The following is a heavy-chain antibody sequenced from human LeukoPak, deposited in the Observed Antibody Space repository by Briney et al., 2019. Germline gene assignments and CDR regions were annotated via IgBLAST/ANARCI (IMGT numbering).Heavy chain of an antibody. Sequence: SETLSLTCTVSGGSISSSSYYWGWIRQPPGKGLEWIGSIYYSGSTYYNPSLKSRVTISVDTSKNQFSLNLTSVTAADTAVYYCASPKNSSSGSGAFDIWGQGTMVTVSS. J-gene: IGHJ3*02. CDR1: GGSISSSSYY. CDR2: IYYSGST. CDR3: ASPKNSSSGSGAFDI. D-gene: IGHD1-26*01. V-gene: IGHV4-39*01.